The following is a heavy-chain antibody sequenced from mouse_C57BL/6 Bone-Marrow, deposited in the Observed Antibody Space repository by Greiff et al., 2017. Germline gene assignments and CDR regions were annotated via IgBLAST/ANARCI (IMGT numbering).Heavy chain of an antibody. CDR2: IWSGGST. Sequence: VKLMASGPGLVQPSQSLSITCTVSGFSLTSYGVHWVRQSPGKGLEWLGVIWSGGSTDYNAAFISRLSISKDNSKSQVFFKMNSLQADDTAIYYCACYYYGSSLYAMDYWGQGTSVTVSS. CDR1: GFSLTSYG. J-gene: IGHJ4*01. CDR3: ACYYYGSSLYAMDY. D-gene: IGHD1-1*01. V-gene: IGHV2-2*01.